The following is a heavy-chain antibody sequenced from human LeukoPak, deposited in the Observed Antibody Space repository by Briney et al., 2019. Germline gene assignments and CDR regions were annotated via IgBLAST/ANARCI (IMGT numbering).Heavy chain of an antibody. J-gene: IGHJ3*02. Sequence: RPGGSLRLSCAASGFTFDDYGMSWVRQAPGKGLEWVSGINWNGGSTVYADSVKGRFTISRDNAKNSLYLQMNSLRAEDTALYYCARDRAFYCSSTSCYTTHDAFDIWGQGTMVTVSS. CDR1: GFTFDDYG. CDR2: INWNGGST. D-gene: IGHD2-2*02. CDR3: ARDRAFYCSSTSCYTTHDAFDI. V-gene: IGHV3-20*04.